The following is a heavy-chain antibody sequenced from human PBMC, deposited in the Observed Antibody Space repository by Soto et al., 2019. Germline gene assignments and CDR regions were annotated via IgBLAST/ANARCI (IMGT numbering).Heavy chain of an antibody. Sequence: EVQLVESGGGLVRPGRSLRLSCTASGFTFDDYAMHWVRQAPGRGLEWVSGITWNSGNIAYADSVKGRFTIARDDDNNTLYLQMNSLRPEDTALYYCVKDSYADFHRVLSTAKYFFDYWGHGTLVTVSS. CDR3: VKDSYADFHRVLSTAKYFFDY. V-gene: IGHV3-9*01. J-gene: IGHJ4*01. CDR2: ITWNSGNI. D-gene: IGHD5-18*01. CDR1: GFTFDDYA.